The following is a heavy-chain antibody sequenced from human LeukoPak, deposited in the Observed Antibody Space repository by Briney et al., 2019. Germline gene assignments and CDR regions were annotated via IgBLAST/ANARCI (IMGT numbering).Heavy chain of an antibody. CDR1: GFIFRSYW. J-gene: IGHJ6*02. CDR3: ARVRYGELDV. CDR2: IDEHGFKT. Sequence: GGSLRLSCAASGFIFRSYWRVWVRQAPGKGLEWVASIDEHGFKTYYAASVTGRFTISKDTAKNSLDLQMNSLRAEDTAVYYCARVRYGELDVWGQGTTVTVSS. V-gene: IGHV3-7*03. D-gene: IGHD4-17*01.